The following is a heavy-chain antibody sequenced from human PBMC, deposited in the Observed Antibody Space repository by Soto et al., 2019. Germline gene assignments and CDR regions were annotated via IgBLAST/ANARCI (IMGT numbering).Heavy chain of an antibody. CDR2: IKQDGSEK. D-gene: IGHD3-10*01. J-gene: IGHJ6*02. V-gene: IGHV3-7*05. CDR1: GFTFSSYW. CDR3: ARGAGPLIYYYYGMDV. Sequence: PGGSLRLSCAASGFTFSSYWMSWVRQAPGKGLEWVANIKQDGSEKYYVDSVKGRFTISRDNAKNSLYLQMNSLRAEDTAVYYCARGAGPLIYYYYGMDVWGQGTTVTVSS.